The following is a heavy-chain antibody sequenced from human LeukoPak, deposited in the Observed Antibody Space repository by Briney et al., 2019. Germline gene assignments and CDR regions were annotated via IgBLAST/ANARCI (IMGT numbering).Heavy chain of an antibody. J-gene: IGHJ4*02. D-gene: IGHD3-3*01. CDR3: ARSVTYYDFWSGYSASPQLDY. V-gene: IGHV1-2*02. CDR2: INPNSGGT. CDR1: GYTFTGCY. Sequence: ASVKVSCKASGYTFTGCYMHWVRQAPGQGLEWMGWINPNSGGTNYAQKFQGRVTMTRDTSISTAYMELSRLRSDDTAVYYCARSVTYYDFWSGYSASPQLDYWGQGTLVTVSS.